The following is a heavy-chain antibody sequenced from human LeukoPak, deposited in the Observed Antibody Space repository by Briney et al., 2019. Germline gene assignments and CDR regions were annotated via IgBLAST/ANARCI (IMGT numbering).Heavy chain of an antibody. CDR1: GGSFSGYY. Sequence: SETLSLTCAVYGGSFSGYYWSWIRQPPGKGLEWIGEINHSGSTNYNPSLKSRVTISVDTSKNQFSLKLSSVTAADTAVYYCARLFGDYEEGYYYYYMDVWGKGTTVTISS. CDR3: ARLFGDYEEGYYYYYMDV. CDR2: INHSGST. V-gene: IGHV4-34*01. J-gene: IGHJ6*03. D-gene: IGHD4-17*01.